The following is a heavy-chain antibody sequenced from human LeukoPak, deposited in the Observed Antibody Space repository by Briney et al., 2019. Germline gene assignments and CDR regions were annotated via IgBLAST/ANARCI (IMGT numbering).Heavy chain of an antibody. Sequence: SETLSLTCAVYGGSFSGYYWSWIRQPPGKGLEWIGEINHSGSTNYNPSLKSRVTISVDTSKNQFSLKLSSVTAADTAVYYCARGETTVDYWGQGTLVTVSS. J-gene: IGHJ4*02. D-gene: IGHD4-11*01. CDR2: INHSGST. CDR3: ARGETTVDY. CDR1: GGSFSGYY. V-gene: IGHV4-34*01.